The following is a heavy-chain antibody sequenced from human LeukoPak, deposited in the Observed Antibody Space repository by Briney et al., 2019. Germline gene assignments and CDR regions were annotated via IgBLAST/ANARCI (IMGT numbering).Heavy chain of an antibody. CDR1: GFTFSSYS. J-gene: IGHJ6*03. CDR3: ARDGSYCSGGRCYYRYYYMDV. Sequence: GGSLRLSCAASGFTFSSYSMNWVRQAPGKGLEWVSSISSSSSHIHYADSLKGRFTISRDNAKNSLYLQMNSLRAEDTAVYYCARDGSYCSGGRCYYRYYYMDVWGKGTTVTFSS. V-gene: IGHV3-21*01. D-gene: IGHD2-15*01. CDR2: ISSSSSHI.